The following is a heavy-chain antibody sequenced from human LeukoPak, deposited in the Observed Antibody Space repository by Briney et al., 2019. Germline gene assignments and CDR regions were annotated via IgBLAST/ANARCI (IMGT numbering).Heavy chain of an antibody. Sequence: GGSLRLSCAASGFTYSSYNMNWVRQAPGKGLEWVSSISSGSSYIYYSDSVQGRFTISRDNAKNSLYLQMNSLRAEDTAAYYCTRGTPTTRDFDYWGQGTLVTVSS. CDR1: GFTYSSYN. J-gene: IGHJ4*02. CDR2: ISSGSSYI. D-gene: IGHD4-11*01. V-gene: IGHV3-21*01. CDR3: TRGTPTTRDFDY.